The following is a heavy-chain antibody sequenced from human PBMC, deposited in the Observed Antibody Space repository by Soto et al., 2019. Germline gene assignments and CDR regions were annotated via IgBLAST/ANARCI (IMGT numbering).Heavy chain of an antibody. CDR2: IIPIFGTA. CDR1: GGTFSSYA. Sequence: QVQLVQAGAEVKKPGSSVKVSCKASGGTFSSYAISWVRQAPGQGLEWMGGIIPIFGTANYAQKFQGRVTITADESTSTAYMELSSLRSADTAVYYCARGPYSGIYYIYYYYAMDVWGQGTPVTVSS. D-gene: IGHD1-26*01. V-gene: IGHV1-69*01. CDR3: ARGPYSGIYYIYYYYAMDV. J-gene: IGHJ6*02.